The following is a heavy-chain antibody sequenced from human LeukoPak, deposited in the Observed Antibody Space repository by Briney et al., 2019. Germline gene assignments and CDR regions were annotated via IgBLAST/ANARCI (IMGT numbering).Heavy chain of an antibody. CDR2: IYYSGST. Sequence: SQTPSLTCTVSGGSISSGDYYWRWIRQPPGKGLEWIGYIYYSGSTYYNPSLKSRVTISVDTSKNQFSLKLSSVTAADTAVYYCARVRIIVVVPAARYYMDVWGKGTTVTVSS. CDR1: GGSISSGDYY. D-gene: IGHD2-2*01. CDR3: ARVRIIVVVPAARYYMDV. V-gene: IGHV4-30-4*08. J-gene: IGHJ6*03.